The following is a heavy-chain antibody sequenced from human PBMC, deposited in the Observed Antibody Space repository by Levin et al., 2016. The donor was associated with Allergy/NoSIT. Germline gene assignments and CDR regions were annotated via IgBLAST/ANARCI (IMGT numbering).Heavy chain of an antibody. CDR3: ARDQYLEVPALYGMDV. D-gene: IGHD2-2*01. CDR2: IWYDGSNK. V-gene: IGHV3-33*01. J-gene: IGHJ6*02. CDR1: GFTFSSYG. Sequence: GGSLRLSCAASGFTFSSYGMHWVRQAPGKGLEWVAVIWYDGSNKYYADSVKGRFTISRDNSKNTLYLQMNSLRAEDTAVYYCARDQYLEVPALYGMDVWGQGTTVTVSS.